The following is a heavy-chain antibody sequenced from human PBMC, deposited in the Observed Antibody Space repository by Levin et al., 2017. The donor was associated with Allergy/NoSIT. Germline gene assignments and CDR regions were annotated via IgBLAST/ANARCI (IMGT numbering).Heavy chain of an antibody. J-gene: IGHJ5*02. CDR2: INHSGST. V-gene: IGHV4-34*01. D-gene: IGHD2-2*03. CDR3: ARRGDDSFSPGYCSSTSCYRGPPRGGRGYRFDP. Sequence: PSETLSLTCAVYGGSFSGYYWSWIRQPPGKGLEWIGEINHSGSTNYNPSLKSRVTISVDTSKNQFSLKLSSVTAADTAVYYCARRGDDSFSPGYCSSTSCYRGPPRGGRGYRFDPWGQGTLVTVSS. CDR1: GGSFSGYY.